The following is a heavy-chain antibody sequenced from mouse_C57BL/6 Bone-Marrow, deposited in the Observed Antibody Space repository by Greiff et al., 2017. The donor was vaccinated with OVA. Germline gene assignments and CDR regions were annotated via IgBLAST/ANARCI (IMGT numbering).Heavy chain of an antibody. CDR2: IYPGDGDT. CDR1: GYAFSSYW. CDR3: ARFPLSVYNGSSYFAY. D-gene: IGHD1-1*01. Sequence: QVQLQQSGAELVKPGASVKISCKASGYAFSSYWMNWVKQRPGKGLEWIGKIYPGDGDTNYNGKFKGKSTMTADNSPSTVYMQLSSLTSEDSAVYCCARFPLSVYNGSSYFAYWGQGTLVTVSA. J-gene: IGHJ3*01. V-gene: IGHV1-80*01.